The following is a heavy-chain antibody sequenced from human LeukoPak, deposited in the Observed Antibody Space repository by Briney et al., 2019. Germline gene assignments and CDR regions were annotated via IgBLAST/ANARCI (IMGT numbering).Heavy chain of an antibody. CDR3: AREPNYYDSSGYYVDY. Sequence: SETLSLTCTVSGGSISSSSYYWGWIRQPPGKGLEWIGSIYYSGSIYYNPSLKSRVTISVDTSKNQFSLKLSSVTAADTAVYYCAREPNYYDSSGYYVDYWGQGTLVTVSS. V-gene: IGHV4-39*07. CDR1: GGSISSSSYY. CDR2: IYYSGSI. D-gene: IGHD3-22*01. J-gene: IGHJ4*02.